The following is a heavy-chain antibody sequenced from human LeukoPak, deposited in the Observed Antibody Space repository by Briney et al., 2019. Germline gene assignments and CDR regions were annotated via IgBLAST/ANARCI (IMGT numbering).Heavy chain of an antibody. J-gene: IGHJ5*02. CDR1: GFTFSSYG. CDR3: ARVNAQRYCSSTSCQNWFDP. Sequence: GRSLRLSCAASGFTFSSYGMHWVRQAPGKGLEWVAVIWYDGSNKYYADSVKGRFTISRDNSKNTLYLQMNSLRAEDTAVYYCARVNAQRYCSSTSCQNWFDPWGQGTLVTVFS. CDR2: IWYDGSNK. V-gene: IGHV3-33*01. D-gene: IGHD2-2*01.